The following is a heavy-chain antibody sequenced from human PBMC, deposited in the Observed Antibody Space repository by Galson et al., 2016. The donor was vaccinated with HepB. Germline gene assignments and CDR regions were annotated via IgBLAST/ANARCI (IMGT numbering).Heavy chain of an antibody. CDR2: IYYSGII. Sequence: ETLSLTCTVSGGSISPSSYYWGWVRQPPGKGLEWIGSIYYSGIIYHNPSLKSRATVSIDTSKNQFSLSLKSLDAADTAVYYCARDSEGAFDIWGQGTMVTVSS. CDR1: GGSISPSSYY. CDR3: ARDSEGAFDI. D-gene: IGHD1-26*01. V-gene: IGHV4-39*07. J-gene: IGHJ3*02.